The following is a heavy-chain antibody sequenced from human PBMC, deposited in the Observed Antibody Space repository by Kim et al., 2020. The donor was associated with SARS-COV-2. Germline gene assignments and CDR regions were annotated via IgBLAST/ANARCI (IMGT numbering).Heavy chain of an antibody. J-gene: IGHJ3*02. Sequence: GSTYHADSVKGRFTISRDNSKNTLYLQMNSLRAEDTAVYYCARAPRAFDIWGQGTMVTVSS. CDR3: ARAPRAFDI. CDR2: GST. V-gene: IGHV3-66*01.